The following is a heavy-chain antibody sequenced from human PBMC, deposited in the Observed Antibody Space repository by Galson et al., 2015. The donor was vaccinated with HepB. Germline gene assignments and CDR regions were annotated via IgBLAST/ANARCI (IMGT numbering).Heavy chain of an antibody. V-gene: IGHV1-18*01. CDR1: GYAFITYG. CDR2: ISVYNGNT. Sequence: SVKVSCKASGYAFITYGISWVRQAPGQGLEWMGRISVYNGNTNYAQKFQGRVTMTTDTSTSTAYMELRSLRSDDTAVYYCARGIDCSSTSCPLFDFWGQGTLVTVPS. J-gene: IGHJ4*02. D-gene: IGHD2-2*01. CDR3: ARGIDCSSTSCPLFDF.